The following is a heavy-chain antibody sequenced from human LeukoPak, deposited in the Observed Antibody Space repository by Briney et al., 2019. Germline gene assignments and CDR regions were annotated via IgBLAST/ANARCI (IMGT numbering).Heavy chain of an antibody. CDR1: GFTFNTYV. Sequence: GGSLRLSCAASGFTFNTYVMSWVRQAPGKGLEWVSTIGTSADTYYPDSVKGRFTISRDNSRNTLDLQMNSLRADDTAVYYCAKNVPGRAIDDWGQGTLVTVST. V-gene: IGHV3-23*01. D-gene: IGHD2-15*01. CDR2: IGTSADT. CDR3: AKNVPGRAIDD. J-gene: IGHJ4*02.